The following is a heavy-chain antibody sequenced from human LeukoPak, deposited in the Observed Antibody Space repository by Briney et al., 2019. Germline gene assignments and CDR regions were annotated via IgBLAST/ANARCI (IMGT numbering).Heavy chain of an antibody. CDR1: GGSFSGYY. V-gene: IGHV4-34*01. J-gene: IGHJ6*03. CDR2: INHSGST. CDR3: ARGRYCSSTSCLMDV. Sequence: SETLSLTCAVYGGSFSGYYWSWIRHPPGKGLEWIGEINHSGSTNYNPSLKSRVTISVDTSKNQFSLKLSSVTAADTAVYYCARGRYCSSTSCLMDVWGKGTTVTVSS. D-gene: IGHD2-2*01.